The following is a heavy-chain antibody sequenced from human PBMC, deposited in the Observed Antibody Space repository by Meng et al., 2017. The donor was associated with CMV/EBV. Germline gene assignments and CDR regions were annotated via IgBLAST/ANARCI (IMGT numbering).Heavy chain of an antibody. J-gene: IGHJ6*02. V-gene: IGHV4-34*01. D-gene: IGHD3-16*01. CDR3: FGSFTYYYGMDV. Sequence: NPSLTGAVYGGSFSGYYWSWIRQPPGKGLEWIGEINHSGSTNYNPSLKSRVTISVDTSKNQFSLKLSSVTAADTAVYYCFGSFTYYYGMDVWGQGTTVTVSS. CDR2: INHSGST. CDR1: GGSFSGYY.